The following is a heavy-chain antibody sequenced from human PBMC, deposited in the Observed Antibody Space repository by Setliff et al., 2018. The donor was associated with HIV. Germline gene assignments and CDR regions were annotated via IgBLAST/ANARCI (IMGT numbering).Heavy chain of an antibody. CDR3: ARLGDFSYSSRYLYAFDF. CDR2: INHGGKT. D-gene: IGHD2-8*01. V-gene: IGHV4-38-2*02. Sequence: SETLSLTCIVSNYSITSNYYWAWIRQPPGQGLEWIGSINHGGKTYYSPSLKSRVAISFDTSKNQFSLHFQSVTAADTALYFCARLGDFSYSSRYLYAFDFWGHGALVTVSS. CDR1: NYSITSNYY. J-gene: IGHJ4*01.